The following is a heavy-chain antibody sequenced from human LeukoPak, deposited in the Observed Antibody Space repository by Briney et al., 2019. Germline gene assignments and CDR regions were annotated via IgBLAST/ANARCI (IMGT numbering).Heavy chain of an antibody. CDR3: ARGIFFPKYYFDY. Sequence: PSETLSLTCAVYGGSSSGYYWSWIRQPPGKGLEWIGEINHSGSTNYNPSLKSRVTISVDTSKNQFSLKLSSVTAADTAVYYCARGIFFPKYYFDYWGQGTLVTVSS. J-gene: IGHJ4*02. V-gene: IGHV4-34*01. D-gene: IGHD3-9*01. CDR2: INHSGST. CDR1: GGSSSGYY.